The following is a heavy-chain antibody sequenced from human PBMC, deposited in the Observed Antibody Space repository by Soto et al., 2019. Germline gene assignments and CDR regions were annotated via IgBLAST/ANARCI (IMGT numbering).Heavy chain of an antibody. J-gene: IGHJ1*01. Sequence: PGGSLRLSCAASGFTFSSYSMNWVRQAPGKGLEWVSYISSTGRTKYYADSVKGRFTISRDNAKNSLYLQMNSLRDEDTAVYYCARDLYDSSAYYFPWGQGTLVTVSS. CDR1: GFTFSSYS. D-gene: IGHD3-22*01. V-gene: IGHV3-48*02. CDR3: ARDLYDSSAYYFP. CDR2: ISSTGRTK.